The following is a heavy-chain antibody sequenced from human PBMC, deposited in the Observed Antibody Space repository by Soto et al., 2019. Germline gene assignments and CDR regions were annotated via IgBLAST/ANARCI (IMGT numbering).Heavy chain of an antibody. J-gene: IGHJ6*02. CDR1: GFTFSGSA. Sequence: EVQLVESGGGLVQPGGSLKLSCAASGFTFSGSAMHWVRQASGKGLEWVGRIRSKANSYATAYAASVKGRFTISRDDSKNTAYLQMNSLKIEDTAVYYCTRKEDFWSGSNYYYGMDVWGQGTTVTVSS. V-gene: IGHV3-73*02. CDR3: TRKEDFWSGSNYYYGMDV. D-gene: IGHD3-3*01. CDR2: IRSKANSYAT.